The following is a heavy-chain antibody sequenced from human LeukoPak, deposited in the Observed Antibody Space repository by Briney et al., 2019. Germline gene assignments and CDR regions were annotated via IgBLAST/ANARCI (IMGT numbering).Heavy chain of an antibody. Sequence: SETLSLTCTVSGGSISGGDYYWSWIRQPPGKGLEWIGYIYYSGSTYYNPSLKSRVTISVDTSKNQFSLKLSSVTAADTAVYYCARVPVWGSYRDAIDYWGQGTLVTVSS. CDR1: GGSISGGDYY. D-gene: IGHD3-16*02. J-gene: IGHJ4*02. CDR2: IYYSGST. CDR3: ARVPVWGSYRDAIDY. V-gene: IGHV4-30-4*01.